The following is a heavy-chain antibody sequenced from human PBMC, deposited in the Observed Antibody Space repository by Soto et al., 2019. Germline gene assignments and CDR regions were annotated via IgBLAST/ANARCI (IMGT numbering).Heavy chain of an antibody. J-gene: IGHJ6*02. D-gene: IGHD2-2*01. CDR1: GFTFSSYG. CDR2: ISYDGSNK. Sequence: QVQLVESGGGVVQPGRSLRLSCAASGFTFSSYGMHWVRQAPGKGLESVAVISYDGSNKYYADSVKGRLTISRDNSKNTVYLQMNSLIGEDTAVYYCAKGQHCSSTSCYFYYYGMDVWGQGTTVAVSS. V-gene: IGHV3-30*18. CDR3: AKGQHCSSTSCYFYYYGMDV.